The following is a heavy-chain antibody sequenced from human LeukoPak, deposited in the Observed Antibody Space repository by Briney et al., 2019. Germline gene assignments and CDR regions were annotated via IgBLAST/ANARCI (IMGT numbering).Heavy chain of an antibody. J-gene: IGHJ6*02. Sequence: GGSLRLSCAASGFTFSDYYMSWIRQAPGKGLEWVSYISSSGSTIYYADSVEGRFTISRDNAKNSLYLQMNSLRAEDTAVYYCARDTEVTMVRGVINYYYGMDVWGQGTTVTVSS. CDR3: ARDTEVTMVRGVINYYYGMDV. CDR1: GFTFSDYY. V-gene: IGHV3-11*01. CDR2: ISSSGSTI. D-gene: IGHD3-10*01.